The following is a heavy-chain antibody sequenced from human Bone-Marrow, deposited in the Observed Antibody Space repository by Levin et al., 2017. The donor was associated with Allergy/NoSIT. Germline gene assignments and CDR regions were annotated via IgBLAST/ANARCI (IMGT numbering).Heavy chain of an antibody. Sequence: AGGSLRLSCAASGFTFSSYGMHWVRQAPGKGLEWVAVITFDGNKIDYSDSVKGRFTISRDNSKNTVDLQMNSLRAEDTAVYYCAKRYSASSVPTTIWDWYFDLWGRGTLVTVSS. V-gene: IGHV3-30*18. CDR3: AKRYSASSVPTTIWDWYFDL. CDR2: ITFDGNKI. J-gene: IGHJ2*01. CDR1: GFTFSSYG. D-gene: IGHD6-6*01.